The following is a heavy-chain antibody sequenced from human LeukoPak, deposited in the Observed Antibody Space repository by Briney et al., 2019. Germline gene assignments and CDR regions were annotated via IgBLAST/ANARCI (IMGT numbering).Heavy chain of an antibody. J-gene: IGHJ3*02. D-gene: IGHD3-22*01. CDR3: ARQRRYYDSSGYDAFDI. V-gene: IGHV5-51*01. Sequence: GESLKISCKGSGYSFTSYWIGWVRQMPGKGLEWMGIIYPGDSDTRSSPSFQGQVTISADKSISTAYLQWSSLKASDTAMYYCARQRRYYDSSGYDAFDIWGQGTMVTVSS. CDR2: IYPGDSDT. CDR1: GYSFTSYW.